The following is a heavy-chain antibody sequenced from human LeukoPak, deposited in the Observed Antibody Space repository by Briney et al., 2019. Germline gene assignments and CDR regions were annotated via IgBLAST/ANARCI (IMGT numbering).Heavy chain of an antibody. CDR1: GFTFSRFA. J-gene: IGHJ5*01. V-gene: IGHV3-30*18. D-gene: IGHD3-9*01. CDR2: ISSDATNK. Sequence: GRSRRLSCVASGFTFSRFAMHWVRQAPGKGPEWVSLISSDATNKYYADSVKGRFTISRDNSRNTLCLQMNSLRAEDTAVYYCAKLGQIRHFDFVNWFDSWGQGTLVIVSS. CDR3: AKLGQIRHFDFVNWFDS.